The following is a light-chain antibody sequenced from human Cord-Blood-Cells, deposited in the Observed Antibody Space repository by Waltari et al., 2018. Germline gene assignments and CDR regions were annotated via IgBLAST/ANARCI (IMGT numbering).Light chain of an antibody. CDR2: DAS. J-gene: IGKJ3*01. Sequence: DIQMTQSPSSLSASVVDSVPITCQASQAISNHFNWYQQKPGKAPKLLISDASNLETGVPSRFSGSRSGTDFTFTISSLQPEDIATYYSQQYDNLPLTIGPGTKVDIK. V-gene: IGKV1-33*01. CDR1: QAISNH. CDR3: QQYDNLPLT.